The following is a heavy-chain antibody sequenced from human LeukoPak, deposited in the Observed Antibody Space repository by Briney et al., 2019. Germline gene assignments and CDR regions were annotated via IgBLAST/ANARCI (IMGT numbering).Heavy chain of an antibody. V-gene: IGHV3-30*04. CDR3: ARRAVAGPY. D-gene: IGHD6-19*01. Sequence: GGSLRLSCAASGLTFSSYAMHWVRQAPGKGLEWVAVISYDGSNKYYADSVKGRFTISRDNSKNTLYLQMNSLRAEDTAVYYCARRAVAGPYWGQGPVVTFSS. J-gene: IGHJ4*02. CDR1: GLTFSSYA. CDR2: ISYDGSNK.